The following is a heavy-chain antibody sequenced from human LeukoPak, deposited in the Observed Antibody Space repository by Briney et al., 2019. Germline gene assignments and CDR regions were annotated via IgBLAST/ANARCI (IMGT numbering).Heavy chain of an antibody. J-gene: IGHJ4*02. V-gene: IGHV4-39*01. CDR1: GGSISSSSYY. Sequence: PSETLSLTCTVSGGSISSSSYYWGWIRQPPGTGLEWIGSIYYSGSTYYNPSLKSRVTISVDTSKNQFSLKLSSVTAADTAVYYCARQDQLYSSGWSTVAPSFDYWGQGTLVTVSS. CDR3: ARQDQLYSSGWSTVAPSFDY. D-gene: IGHD6-19*01. CDR2: IYYSGST.